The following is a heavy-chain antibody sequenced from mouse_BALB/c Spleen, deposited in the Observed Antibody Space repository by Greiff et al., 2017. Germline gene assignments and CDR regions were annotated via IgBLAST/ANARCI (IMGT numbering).Heavy chain of an antibody. Sequence: EVQLVESGGGLVQPGGSLRLSCATSGFTFTDYYMSWVRQPPGKALEWLGFIRNKANGYTTEYSASVKGRFTISRDNSQSILYLQMNTLRAEDSATYYCARGGTGTFWFAYWGQGTLVTVSA. CDR3: ARGGTGTFWFAY. CDR2: IRNKANGYTT. D-gene: IGHD4-1*01. J-gene: IGHJ3*01. V-gene: IGHV7-3*02. CDR1: GFTFTDYY.